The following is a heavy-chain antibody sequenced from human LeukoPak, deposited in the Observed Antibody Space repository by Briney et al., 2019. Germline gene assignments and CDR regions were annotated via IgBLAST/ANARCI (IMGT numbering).Heavy chain of an antibody. Sequence: GESLKISCKGSGYSFTSYWIGWVRQMPGKGLEWMGIIYPGDSDTRYSPSFQGQVTISADKSISTAYLQWSSLKASDTAMYYCARRGIVATIEDYYMDVWAKGPRSPSP. D-gene: IGHD5-12*01. J-gene: IGHJ6*03. CDR1: GYSFTSYW. CDR3: ARRGIVATIEDYYMDV. CDR2: IYPGDSDT. V-gene: IGHV5-51*01.